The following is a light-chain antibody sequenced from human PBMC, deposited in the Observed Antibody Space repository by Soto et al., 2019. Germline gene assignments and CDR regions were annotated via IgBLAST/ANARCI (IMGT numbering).Light chain of an antibody. J-gene: IGKJ4*01. V-gene: IGKV3-20*01. CDR3: QQYGSSPLT. Sequence: ETVLTQSPATLSLSPRARAKLYCSSSQSVSSNYLAWYQQKPGQAPKVLIYRASIRATGIPDRFTGSGSGTDFTLTISRLEPEDFAVYYCQQYGSSPLTFGGGTKVDIK. CDR1: QSVSSNY. CDR2: RAS.